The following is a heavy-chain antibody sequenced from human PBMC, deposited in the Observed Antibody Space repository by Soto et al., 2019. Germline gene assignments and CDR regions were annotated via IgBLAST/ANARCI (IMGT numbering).Heavy chain of an antibody. CDR3: AAAGVWELRLSFRFDP. CDR2: IVVGSGNT. CDR1: GFTFTSSA. Sequence: ASVKVSCKASGFTFTSSAVQWVRQARGQRLEWIGWIVVGSGNTNYAQKLQERVTITRDMSTSTAYMELSSLRSEDTAVYYCAAAGVWELRLSFRFDPWGQGTLVTVSS. D-gene: IGHD1-26*01. V-gene: IGHV1-58*01. J-gene: IGHJ5*02.